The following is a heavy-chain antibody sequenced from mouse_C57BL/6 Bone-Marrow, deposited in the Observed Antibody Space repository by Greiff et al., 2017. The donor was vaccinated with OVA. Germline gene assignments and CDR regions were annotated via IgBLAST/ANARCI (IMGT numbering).Heavy chain of an antibody. CDR3: TGLRQSFDY. V-gene: IGHV6-3*01. Sequence: EVKLMESGGGLVQPGGSMKLSCVASGFTFSNYWMNWVRQSPEKGLEWVAQIRLKSDNYATHYAESVKGRFTISRDDSKSSVYLQMNNLRAEDTGIYYCTGLRQSFDYWGQGTTLTVSS. CDR1: GFTFSNYW. CDR2: IRLKSDNYAT. D-gene: IGHD2-4*01. J-gene: IGHJ2*01.